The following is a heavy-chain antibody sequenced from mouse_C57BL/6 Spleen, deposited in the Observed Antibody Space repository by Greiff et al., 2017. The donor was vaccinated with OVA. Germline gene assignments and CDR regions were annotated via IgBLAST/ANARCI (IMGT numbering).Heavy chain of an antibody. V-gene: IGHV5-16*01. CDR1: GFTFSDYY. Sequence: EVHLVESEGGLVQPGSSMKLSCTASGFTFSDYYMAWVRQVPEKGLEWVANINYDGSSTYYLDSLKSRFIISRDNAKNILYLQMSSLKSEDTATYYCAREEDWYYFDYWGQGTTLTVSS. CDR2: INYDGSST. CDR3: AREEDWYYFDY. J-gene: IGHJ2*01. D-gene: IGHD4-1*01.